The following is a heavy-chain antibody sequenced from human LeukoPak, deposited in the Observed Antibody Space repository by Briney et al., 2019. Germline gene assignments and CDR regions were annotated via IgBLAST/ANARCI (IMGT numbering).Heavy chain of an antibody. D-gene: IGHD5-18*01. J-gene: IGHJ4*02. CDR1: GGSISSYY. V-gene: IGHV4-59*01. CDR2: IYYSGST. CDR3: ARSYSYGPYITFDY. Sequence: PSETLSLTCTVSGGSISSYYWSWIRQPPGKGLEWIGYIYYSGSTNYNPSLKSRVTISVDTSKNQFSLKLSSVTAADTAVYYCARSYSYGPYITFDYWGQGTLVTVSS.